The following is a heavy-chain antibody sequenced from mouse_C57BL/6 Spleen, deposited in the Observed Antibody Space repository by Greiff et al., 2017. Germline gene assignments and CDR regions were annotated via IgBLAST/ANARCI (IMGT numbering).Heavy chain of an antibody. CDR3: TRVDDSAWFAY. Sequence: QVQLQQSGAELVRPGASVTLSCKASGYTFTDYEMHWVKQTPVHGLEWIGAIDPETSGTAYNQKFKGKAILTADKSSSTAYMELRSLTSEDSAVYYCTRVDDSAWFAYWGQGTLVTVSA. CDR1: GYTFTDYE. CDR2: IDPETSGT. D-gene: IGHD2-13*01. V-gene: IGHV1-15*01. J-gene: IGHJ3*01.